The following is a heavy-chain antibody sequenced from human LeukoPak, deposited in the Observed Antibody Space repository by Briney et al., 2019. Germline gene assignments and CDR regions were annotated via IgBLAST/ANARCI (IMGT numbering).Heavy chain of an antibody. D-gene: IGHD5-12*01. CDR1: GFTFTNYP. CDR3: ARKLSGYAPFDC. J-gene: IGHJ4*02. V-gene: IGHV3-23*01. Sequence: GGSLRLSCAASGFTFTNYPMIWVRQAPGRGLTWVSGISGSGGSTYYADSVKGRFTISRHNPRSTLYLQMSSLRAEDTAVYYCARKLSGYAPFDCWGQGTLVTVSS. CDR2: ISGSGGST.